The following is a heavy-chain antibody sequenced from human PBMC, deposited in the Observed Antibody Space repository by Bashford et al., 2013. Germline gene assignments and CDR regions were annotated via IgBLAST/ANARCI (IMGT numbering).Heavy chain of an antibody. CDR2: IIPIFGTA. J-gene: IGHJ4*02. CDR1: GGTFSSYA. CDR3: ARFGTGYSSSWYYFDY. V-gene: IGHV1-69*06. Sequence: SVKVSCKASGGTFSSYAISWVRQAPGQGLEWMGGIIPIFGTANYAQKFQGRVTITADKSTSTAYMELSSLRSEDTAVYYCARFGTGYSSSWYYFDYVGPGNPGHRLL. D-gene: IGHD6-13*01.